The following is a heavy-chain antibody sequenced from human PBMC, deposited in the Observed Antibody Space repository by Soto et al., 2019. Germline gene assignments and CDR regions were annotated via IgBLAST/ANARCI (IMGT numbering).Heavy chain of an antibody. CDR2: IKQDGSEK. V-gene: IGHV3-7*01. Sequence: GGSLRLSCAASGFTFSSYWMSWVRQAPGKGLEWVANIKQDGSEKYYVDSVKGRFTISRDNAKNSLYLQMNSLRAEDTAVYYCARDQGNDFWSGYIYYYYGMDVWGQGTTVTVSS. CDR1: GFTFSSYW. J-gene: IGHJ6*02. CDR3: ARDQGNDFWSGYIYYYYGMDV. D-gene: IGHD3-3*01.